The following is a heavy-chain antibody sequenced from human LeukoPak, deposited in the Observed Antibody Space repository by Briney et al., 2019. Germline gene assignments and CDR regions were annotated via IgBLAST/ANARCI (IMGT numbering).Heavy chain of an antibody. V-gene: IGHV1-2*02. CDR2: INPNSGGT. CDR1: GYTFTGYH. D-gene: IGHD2-2*01. Sequence: ASVNVSCKAPGYTFTGYHMHWVRQPSGQGLEWMGWINPNSGGTKYAQKFQGRVTMTRDTSISTAYMEMCRLRSDDTAVYYCARGLVVPAVPWCYYYDYGMDVWGQGTTVTVSS. J-gene: IGHJ6*02. CDR3: ARGLVVPAVPWCYYYDYGMDV.